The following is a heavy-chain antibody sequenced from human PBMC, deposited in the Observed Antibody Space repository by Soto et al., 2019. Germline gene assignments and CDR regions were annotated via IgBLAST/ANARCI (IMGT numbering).Heavy chain of an antibody. D-gene: IGHD6-13*01. CDR3: ARGWARILDY. J-gene: IGHJ4*02. CDR2: IYHSGST. Sequence: PSETLSLTCAVSGGSISSGGYSLSWIRQPPGKGLEWIGYIYHSGSTYYNPSLKSRVTISVDRSKNQFSLKLSSVTAADTAVYCCARGWARILDYWGQGTLVTVSS. CDR1: GGSISSGGYS. V-gene: IGHV4-30-2*01.